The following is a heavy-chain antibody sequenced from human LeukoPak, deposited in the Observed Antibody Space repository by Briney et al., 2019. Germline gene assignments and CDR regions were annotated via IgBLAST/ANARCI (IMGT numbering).Heavy chain of an antibody. J-gene: IGHJ4*02. CDR1: GGSISSYS. Sequence: SETLSLTCTVSGGSISSYSWTWIRQPAGKGLEWIGHTSPTGSTNYNPSLKSRVTMSLDTSKNQFSLNLSSVTAADTAVYYCATVSSSGWFFDCWGQGTLVTVSS. CDR3: ATVSSSGWFFDC. V-gene: IGHV4-4*07. D-gene: IGHD6-19*01. CDR2: TSPTGST.